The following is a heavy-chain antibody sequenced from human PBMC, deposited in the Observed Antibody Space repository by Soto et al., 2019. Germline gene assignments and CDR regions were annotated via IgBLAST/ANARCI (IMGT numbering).Heavy chain of an antibody. J-gene: IGHJ3*02. CDR1: GYTFTSYD. D-gene: IGHD3-10*01. CDR3: DSDIWFGADAFDI. CDR2: MNPNSGNT. V-gene: IGHV1-8*01. Sequence: ASVKVSCKASGYTFTSYDINWVRQATGQGLEWMGWMNPNSGNTGYAQKFQGRVTMTRNTSISTAYMELSSLRSEDTAVYYCDSDIWFGADAFDIWGQGTMVTVSS.